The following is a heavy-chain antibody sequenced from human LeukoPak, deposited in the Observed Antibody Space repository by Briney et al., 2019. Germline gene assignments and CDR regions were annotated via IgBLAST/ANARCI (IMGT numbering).Heavy chain of an antibody. Sequence: GASVKVSCKASGYTFTSYDINWVRQATGQGLEWMGWMNPNSGNTGYVQKFQGRVTMTRNTSISTAYMELSSLRSEDTAVYYCAREGYSYGYAYTYYYYGMDVWGQGTTVTVSS. V-gene: IGHV1-8*01. CDR2: MNPNSGNT. CDR1: GYTFTSYD. D-gene: IGHD5-18*01. CDR3: AREGYSYGYAYTYYYYGMDV. J-gene: IGHJ6*02.